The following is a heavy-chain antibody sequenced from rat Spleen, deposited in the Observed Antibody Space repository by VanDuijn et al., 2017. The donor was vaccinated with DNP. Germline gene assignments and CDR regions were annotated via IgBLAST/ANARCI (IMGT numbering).Heavy chain of an antibody. CDR1: GITFSDHN. Sequence: EVQLVESGGGLVQPGRSLKLSCAVSGITFSDHNMAWVRQTPTKGLEWVATISYNGGSPYYRDSVKGRFTISRDNAQSTLYLQMDSLRSEDTATYYCARHRTIMPYYYAMDAWGQGVMVTVSS. CDR2: ISYNGGSP. CDR3: ARHRTIMPYYYAMDA. D-gene: IGHD1-12*01. V-gene: IGHV5-7*01. J-gene: IGHJ2*01.